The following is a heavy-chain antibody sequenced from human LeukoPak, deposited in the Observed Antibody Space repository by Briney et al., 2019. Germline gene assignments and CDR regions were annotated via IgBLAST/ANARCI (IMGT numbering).Heavy chain of an antibody. V-gene: IGHV3-74*01. Sequence: GGSLRLSCAASGFTFSSYWMHWVRQAPGKGLVWVSRINSDGSSTSYADSVKGRFTISRDNAKNTLYLQMNSLRAEDTAVYYCARVGYYDSSGYPFDYWGQGTLVTVSS. J-gene: IGHJ4*02. CDR1: GFTFSSYW. CDR2: INSDGSST. CDR3: ARVGYYDSSGYPFDY. D-gene: IGHD3-22*01.